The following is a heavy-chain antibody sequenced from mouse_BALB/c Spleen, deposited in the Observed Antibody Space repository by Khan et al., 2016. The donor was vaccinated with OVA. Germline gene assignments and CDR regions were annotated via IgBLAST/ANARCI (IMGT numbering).Heavy chain of an antibody. CDR2: LWSDRST. CDR1: GFSLTDYG. J-gene: IGHJ4*01. CDR3: ARQPYYHYYIMDY. V-gene: IGHV2-6-1*01. D-gene: IGHD2-10*01. Sequence: QVQLKESGPGLVAPSQSLSLTCTVSGFSLTDYGVHWVRQPPGKGLEWLVVLWSDRSTAYNSALKSRLSIIKYKSKSQIILKMNSLQTEDTAMYYCARQPYYHYYIMDYGGQGTSVTVSS.